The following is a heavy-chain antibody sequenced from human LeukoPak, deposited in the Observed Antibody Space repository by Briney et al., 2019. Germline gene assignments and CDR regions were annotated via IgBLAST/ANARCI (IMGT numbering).Heavy chain of an antibody. CDR3: ARGTYSSSWYSDGMDV. D-gene: IGHD6-13*01. Sequence: PSEALSLTCTVSGGSISSYYWSWIRQPAGKGLEWIGRIYTSGSTNYNPSLKSRVTMSVDTSKNQFSLKLRSVTAADTAVYYCARGTYSSSWYSDGMDVWGQGTTVTVSS. CDR2: IYTSGST. V-gene: IGHV4-4*07. CDR1: GGSISSYY. J-gene: IGHJ6*02.